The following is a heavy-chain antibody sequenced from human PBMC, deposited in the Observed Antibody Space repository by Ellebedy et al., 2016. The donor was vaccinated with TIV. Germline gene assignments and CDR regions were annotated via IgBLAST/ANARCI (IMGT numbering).Heavy chain of an antibody. CDR2: INNDGSTT. Sequence: GESLKISCAASGFTFSSYWMHWVRQAPGRGLVWVSRINNDGSTTNYADSVKGRFTISRDNAKNTLYLQMNNLRAEDTAVYYCASIMGGDDFDYWGQGTLVTVSS. D-gene: IGHD2-21*01. V-gene: IGHV3-74*01. CDR1: GFTFSSYW. J-gene: IGHJ4*02. CDR3: ASIMGGDDFDY.